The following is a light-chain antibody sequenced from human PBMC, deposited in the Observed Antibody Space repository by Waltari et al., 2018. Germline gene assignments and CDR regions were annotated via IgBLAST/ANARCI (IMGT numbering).Light chain of an antibody. CDR3: CSYAGRNTYV. CDR1: TIDFATYNL. Sequence: QSALTQPASVSGSPGQSITISCIGTTIDFATYNLVSWYQQHPGKAPKLIVYEVNQRPEGVSHRVSVYKAGNTASLAISGLQTEDEADYYCCSYAGRNTYVFGTGTKVTVL. J-gene: IGLJ1*01. CDR2: EVN. V-gene: IGLV2-23*02.